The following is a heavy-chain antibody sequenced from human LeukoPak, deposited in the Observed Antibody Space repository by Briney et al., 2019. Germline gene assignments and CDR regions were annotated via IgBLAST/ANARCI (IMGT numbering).Heavy chain of an antibody. V-gene: IGHV4-59*08. Sequence: PSETLSLTCTVSGGSISSYYWSWIRQPPGKGLEWIGYIYYSGSTNYNPSLKSRVTISVDTSKNQFSLKLSSVTAADTAVYYCARHSRYCSGGSCYPLVDYWGQGTLVTVSS. CDR2: IYYSGST. CDR3: ARHSRYCSGGSCYPLVDY. J-gene: IGHJ4*02. D-gene: IGHD2-15*01. CDR1: GGSISSYY.